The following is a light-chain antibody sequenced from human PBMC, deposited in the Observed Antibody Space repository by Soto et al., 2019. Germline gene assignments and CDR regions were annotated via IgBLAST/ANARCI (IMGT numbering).Light chain of an antibody. CDR3: QQFNNYLPP. V-gene: IGKV1D-13*01. J-gene: IGKJ5*01. Sequence: AIQLTQSPSSLSASVGDRVTITCRASQGISSAIAWYQQKPGKAPKLLNYDASSLESGVPSRFSGSGFGKDFTFPFSTLQPEDFATYYCQQFNNYLPPFGQGTRLEIK. CDR2: DAS. CDR1: QGISSA.